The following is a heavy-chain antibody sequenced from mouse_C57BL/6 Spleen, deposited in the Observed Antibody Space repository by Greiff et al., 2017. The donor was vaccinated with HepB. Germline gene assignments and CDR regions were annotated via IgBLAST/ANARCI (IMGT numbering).Heavy chain of an antibody. D-gene: IGHD1-1*01. Sequence: DVKLQESGPGMVKPSQSLSLTCTVTGYSITSGYDWHWIRHFPGNKLEWMGYISYSGSTNYNPSLKSRISITHDTSKNPFFLKLNSVTTEDTATYYCARDRRTVGAKGDFDVWGTGTTVTVSS. CDR2: ISYSGST. V-gene: IGHV3-1*01. J-gene: IGHJ1*03. CDR3: ARDRRTVGAKGDFDV. CDR1: GYSITSGYD.